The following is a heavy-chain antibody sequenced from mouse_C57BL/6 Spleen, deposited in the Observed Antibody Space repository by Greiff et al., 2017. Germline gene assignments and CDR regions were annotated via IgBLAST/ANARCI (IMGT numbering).Heavy chain of an antibody. CDR1: GFTFSDYG. D-gene: IGHD3-2*02. V-gene: IGHV5-17*01. CDR2: ISRGSSTI. J-gene: IGHJ3*01. Sequence: EVQVVESGGGFVKPGGSLKLSCAASGFTFSDYGMHWVRQAPEKGLEWVAYISRGSSTIYYADTVKGRFTLSRDNAKNTLFLQMTSRRSEDTAMYYWARDSSGPWFAYWGQGTLVTVSA. CDR3: ARDSSGPWFAY.